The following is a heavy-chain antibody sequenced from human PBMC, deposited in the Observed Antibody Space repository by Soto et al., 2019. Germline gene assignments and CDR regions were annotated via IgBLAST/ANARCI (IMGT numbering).Heavy chain of an antibody. V-gene: IGHV3-33*01. D-gene: IGHD3-22*01. Sequence: GGSLRLSCAASGFTFSSYGMHWVRQAPGKGLEWVAVIWYDGSNKYYADSVKGRFTISRDNSKNTLYLQMNSLRAEDTAVYYCARDQNDSSLNYWGQGTLVTVSS. CDR3: ARDQNDSSLNY. J-gene: IGHJ4*02. CDR1: GFTFSSYG. CDR2: IWYDGSNK.